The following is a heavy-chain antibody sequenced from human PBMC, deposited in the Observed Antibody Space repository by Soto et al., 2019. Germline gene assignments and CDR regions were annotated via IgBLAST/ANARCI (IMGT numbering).Heavy chain of an antibody. CDR1: GYSFTSYW. Sequence: GESLKISCKGSGYSFTSYWISWVRQMPGKGLEWVGRIDPSDSYTNYSPSFQGHVTISADKSISTAYLQWSSLKASDTAMYYCARHGDIVVVPAASEKKYYYYYGMDVWGQGTTVTVSS. D-gene: IGHD2-2*01. J-gene: IGHJ6*02. V-gene: IGHV5-10-1*01. CDR3: ARHGDIVVVPAASEKKYYYYYGMDV. CDR2: IDPSDSYT.